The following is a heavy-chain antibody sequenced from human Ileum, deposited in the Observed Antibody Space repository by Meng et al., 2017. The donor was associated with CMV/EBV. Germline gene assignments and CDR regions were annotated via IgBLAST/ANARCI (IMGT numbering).Heavy chain of an antibody. CDR3: ARGGRSSRLWGFDY. CDR2: MNHNRGDT. V-gene: IGHV1-8*01. J-gene: IGHJ4*02. Sequence: KAYGYTFTNEDINWVRQAAGKGLEWVGWMNHNRGDTGYAQKFQGRVTVTTNTSISTAYMELSSLGSEDTAVYYCARGGRSSRLWGFDYWGQGTLVTVSS. D-gene: IGHD6-13*01. CDR1: GYTFTNED.